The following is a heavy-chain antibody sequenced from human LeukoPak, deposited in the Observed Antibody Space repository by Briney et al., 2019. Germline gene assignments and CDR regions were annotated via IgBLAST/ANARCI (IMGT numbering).Heavy chain of an antibody. Sequence: RASVKVSCKTSGFTFTSYAMHWVRQAPGQSLEWMGWINAGNGNTKYSQKFQGRVTITRDTSASTAYMELSSLRSEDTAVYYCAREAWGSSCSDYWGQGTLVTVSP. D-gene: IGHD6-13*01. J-gene: IGHJ4*02. CDR1: GFTFTSYA. CDR2: INAGNGNT. V-gene: IGHV1-3*01. CDR3: AREAWGSSCSDY.